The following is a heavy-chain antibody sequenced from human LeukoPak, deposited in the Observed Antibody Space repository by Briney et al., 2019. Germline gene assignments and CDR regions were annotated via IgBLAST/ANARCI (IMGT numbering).Heavy chain of an antibody. Sequence: PSETLSLTCTVSGGSISSGSSYWSWIRQHPGKGLEWIGNIYYSGSTYYNPSLKSRLTISVDTSKNQFSLKLSSVTAADTALYYCAKDWGIVVAGPPYDGFDIWGQGTMVTVSS. CDR2: IYYSGST. CDR1: GGSISSGSSY. J-gene: IGHJ3*02. D-gene: IGHD6-19*01. CDR3: AKDWGIVVAGPPYDGFDI. V-gene: IGHV4-31*03.